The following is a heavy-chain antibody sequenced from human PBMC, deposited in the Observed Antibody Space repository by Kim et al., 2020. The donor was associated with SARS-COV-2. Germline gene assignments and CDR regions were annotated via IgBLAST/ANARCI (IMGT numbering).Heavy chain of an antibody. J-gene: IGHJ4*02. D-gene: IGHD3-9*01. Sequence: GGSLRLSCSASGFTFSSYAMHWVRQAPGKGLEYVSAISSNGGSTYYADSVKGRFTISRDNSKNTLYLQMSSLRAEDTAVYYCVKAGVDYDILTGYYIYFDYWGQGTLVTVSS. CDR1: GFTFSSYA. V-gene: IGHV3-64D*06. CDR2: ISSNGGST. CDR3: VKAGVDYDILTGYYIYFDY.